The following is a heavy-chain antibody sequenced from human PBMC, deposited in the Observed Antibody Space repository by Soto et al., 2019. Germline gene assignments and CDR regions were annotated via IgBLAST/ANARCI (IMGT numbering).Heavy chain of an antibody. CDR2: ISGTGGAA. Sequence: PGGSLRLSCAASGFTFGHSAMSWVRQAPGKGLEWVAAISGTGGAAYYADSVKGRFTISRGNSRNTLFLQMNSLRVDDTAIYHCAKPEEVVRGFDFWGLGTLVTVSS. D-gene: IGHD3-10*01. J-gene: IGHJ4*02. V-gene: IGHV3-23*01. CDR3: AKPEEVVRGFDF. CDR1: GFTFGHSA.